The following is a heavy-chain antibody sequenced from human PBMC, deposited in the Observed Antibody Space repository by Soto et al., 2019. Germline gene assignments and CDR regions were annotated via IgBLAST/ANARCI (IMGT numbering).Heavy chain of an antibody. J-gene: IGHJ4*02. D-gene: IGHD3-10*01. CDR3: AKEWFGELQE. V-gene: IGHV3-23*01. CDR1: GFTFSVYA. CDR2: INNNDNT. Sequence: GSLRLSCAGSGFTFSVYAMTWVRQAPGKGLEWVSLINNNDNTYYADSVKGRFTISRDNSKNTVYLQMSSLRTDDTAIYYCAKEWFGELQEWGQGALVTVSS.